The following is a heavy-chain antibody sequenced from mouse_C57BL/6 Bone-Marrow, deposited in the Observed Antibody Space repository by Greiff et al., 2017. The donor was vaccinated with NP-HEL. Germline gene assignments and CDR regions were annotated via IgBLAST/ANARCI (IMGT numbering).Heavy chain of an antibody. J-gene: IGHJ4*01. Sequence: EVQLVESGGGLVKPGGSLKLSCAASGFTFSSYAMSWVRQTPEKRLEWVATISDGGSYTYYPDNVKGRFTISRDNAKNNLYLQMSHLKSEDTAMYYCARDYGNYDAMDYWGQGTSVTVSS. CDR1: GFTFSSYA. D-gene: IGHD2-1*01. CDR3: ARDYGNYDAMDY. V-gene: IGHV5-4*01. CDR2: ISDGGSYT.